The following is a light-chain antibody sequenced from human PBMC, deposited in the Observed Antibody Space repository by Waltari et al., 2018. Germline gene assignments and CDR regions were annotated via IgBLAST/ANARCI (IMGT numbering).Light chain of an antibody. CDR2: AGS. Sequence: DIQMTQSPSSLSASVGDRVTITCRASQSISSYLNWYQQKPGKAPKLLIYAGSSLQSGVPSRFRGSGSGTDFTLTISSLQPEDFATYYCQQSYSTPLATFGPGTKVDIK. CDR1: QSISSY. CDR3: QQSYSTPLAT. V-gene: IGKV1-39*01. J-gene: IGKJ3*01.